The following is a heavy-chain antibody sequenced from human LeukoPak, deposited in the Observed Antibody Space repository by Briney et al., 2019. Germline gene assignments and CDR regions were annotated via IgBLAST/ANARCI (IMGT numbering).Heavy chain of an antibody. D-gene: IGHD5-18*01. CDR3: ARLTSRYSYGTYYFDY. CDR1: GGTFSSYA. CDR2: IIPIFGTA. V-gene: IGHV1-69*05. Sequence: ASVKVTCKASGGTFSSYAISWVRQAPGQGLEWMGGIIPIFGTANYAQKFQGRVTMTRDTSTSTVYMELSSLRSEDTAVYYCARLTSRYSYGTYYFDYWGQGTLVTVSS. J-gene: IGHJ4*02.